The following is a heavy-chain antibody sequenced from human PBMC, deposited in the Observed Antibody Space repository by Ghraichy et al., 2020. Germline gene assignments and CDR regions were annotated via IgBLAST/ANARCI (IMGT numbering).Heavy chain of an antibody. V-gene: IGHV3-23*01. CDR3: AKGDYTNSWTKFPFDY. J-gene: IGHJ4*02. CDR2: ISGLGSST. D-gene: IGHD6-13*01. Sequence: GGSLRLSCAASGFTFKNYAMSWVRQAPRKGLEWVSAISGLGSSTYYADSVKGRFTISRDNSKNTLFLQMNSLKAEDTAVYYCAKGDYTNSWTKFPFDYWGQGTLVTVSS. CDR1: GFTFKNYA.